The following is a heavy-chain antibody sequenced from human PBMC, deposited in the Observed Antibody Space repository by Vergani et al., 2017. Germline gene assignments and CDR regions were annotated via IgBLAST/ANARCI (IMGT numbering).Heavy chain of an antibody. V-gene: IGHV4-61*01. CDR1: GDSISRSHYY. J-gene: IGHJ4*02. D-gene: IGHD3-3*01. CDR3: ARGVAYFDY. CDR2: IYYSGST. Sequence: QLQLQESGPGLVKPSETLSLSCRVSGDSISRSHYYWSWIRQPPGKGLEWIGYIYYSGSTNYNPSLKSRVTISVDTSKNQFSLKLSSVTAADTAVYYCARGVAYFDYWGQGTLVTVSS.